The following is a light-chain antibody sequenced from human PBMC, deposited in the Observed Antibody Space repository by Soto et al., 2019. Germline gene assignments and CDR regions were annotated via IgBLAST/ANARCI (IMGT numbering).Light chain of an antibody. CDR2: DTS. V-gene: IGKV3-11*01. J-gene: IGKJ5*01. CDR1: QTVSTY. CDR3: QQRSNWPIT. Sequence: EIVLTHSPATLSLSPGERATLSCRASQTVSTYLAWYQQKPGQTPRLLIYDTSNRATGIPARFSGSGSGTDFTLTISSLEPEDLAVYYCQQRSNWPITFGQGTRLEIK.